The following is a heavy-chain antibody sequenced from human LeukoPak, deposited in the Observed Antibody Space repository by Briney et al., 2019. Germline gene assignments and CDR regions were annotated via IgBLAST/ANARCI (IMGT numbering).Heavy chain of an antibody. V-gene: IGHV3-23*01. CDR2: ISGSGGST. CDR3: AKGYSGSYFDY. J-gene: IGHJ4*02. Sequence: GGSLRLSCAASGFTFSSFALSWVRQAPGKGLEWVSTISGSGGSTYYADSVKGRFTISRDNSKNTLYLQMNSLRAEDTAVYYCAKGYSGSYFDYWGQGTLVTVSS. CDR1: GFTFSSFA. D-gene: IGHD1-26*01.